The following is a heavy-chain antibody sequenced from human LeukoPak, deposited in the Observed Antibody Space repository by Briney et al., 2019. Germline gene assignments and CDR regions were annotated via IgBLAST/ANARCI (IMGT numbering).Heavy chain of an antibody. D-gene: IGHD4/OR15-4a*01. Sequence: SETLSLTCTVSGDSISNYYWSWIRQPPGKGLEWIGYISYSGSTNYNSSLKSRVTISVDTSKNQFSLKLSSVTAADTAVYYCARVVVTTVERGDYYYYMDVWAKGPRSPSP. V-gene: IGHV4-59*01. CDR1: GDSISNYY. J-gene: IGHJ6*03. CDR2: ISYSGST. CDR3: ARVVVTTVERGDYYYYMDV.